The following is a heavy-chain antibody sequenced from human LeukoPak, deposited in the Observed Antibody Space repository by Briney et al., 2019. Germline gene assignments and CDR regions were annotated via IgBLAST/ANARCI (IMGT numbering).Heavy chain of an antibody. CDR2: IYHDGGDI. CDR3: ARGDKFGYLN. D-gene: IGHD5-18*01. Sequence: PGGSLRLSCAASGFTFSTYNMNWVRQAPGKGLVWVSRIYHDGGDIRYADYVKGRFTISRDNAKNTLFPQMNSLRVEDTAVYYCARGDKFGYLNWGQGSLVTVSS. J-gene: IGHJ4*02. CDR1: GFTFSTYN. V-gene: IGHV3-74*01.